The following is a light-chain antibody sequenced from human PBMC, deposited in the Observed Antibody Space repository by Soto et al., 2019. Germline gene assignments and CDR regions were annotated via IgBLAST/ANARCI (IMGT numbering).Light chain of an antibody. Sequence: QSALTQPASVSGSPGQSITISCIGTSSDIGAYNYVSWYQQHPGKVPKLMIYEVTNRPSGLSNRFSGSKSGNTASLTISGLQAEDEAEYFCSSYSSRSTRVFGGGTKLTVL. V-gene: IGLV2-14*01. CDR3: SSYSSRSTRV. CDR2: EVT. CDR1: SSDIGAYNY. J-gene: IGLJ3*02.